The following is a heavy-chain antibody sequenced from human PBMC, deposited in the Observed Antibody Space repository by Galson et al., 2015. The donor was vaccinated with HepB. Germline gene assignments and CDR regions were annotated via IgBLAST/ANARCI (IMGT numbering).Heavy chain of an antibody. CDR1: GDTFSSYA. J-gene: IGHJ4*02. D-gene: IGHD3-22*01. Sequence: SVKVSCKASGDTFSSYAISWVRQAPGQGLEWMGGIIPIFGTANYAQKFQGRVTVTADESTSTAYMELSSLRSEDTAVYYCAGRHYYNSGSYIFDFWGQGTLVTVSS. V-gene: IGHV1-69*13. CDR2: IIPIFGTA. CDR3: AGRHYYNSGSYIFDF.